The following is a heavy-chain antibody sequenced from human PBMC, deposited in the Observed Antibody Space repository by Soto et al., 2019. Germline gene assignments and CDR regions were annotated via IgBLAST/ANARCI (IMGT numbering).Heavy chain of an antibody. V-gene: IGHV1-8*02. D-gene: IGHD7-27*01. Sequence: ASVKVSCKASGYTFTGYYMHWVRQATGQGLEWMGWINPNSGGTGYAQKFQGRVTMTRNTSISTAYMELSSLRSEDTAVYYCARWGRYYYGMDVWGQGTTVTVSS. J-gene: IGHJ6*02. CDR2: INPNSGGT. CDR1: GYTFTGYY. CDR3: ARWGRYYYGMDV.